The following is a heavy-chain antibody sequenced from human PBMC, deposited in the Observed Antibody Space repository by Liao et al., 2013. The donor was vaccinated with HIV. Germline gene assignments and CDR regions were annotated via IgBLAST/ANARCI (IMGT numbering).Heavy chain of an antibody. D-gene: IGHD3-16*01. CDR3: VRDFFLGPFDH. Sequence: QLQLQESGPRLVKLSETLSLSCNVSGGSFVDPRLFWAWIRQTPREGVEWIGSISSTGTTHYHPSLKSRVTLSIDTSRSQFFLRLKSMTAADTAIYFCVRDFFLGPFDHWGQGSLVIVSS. CDR2: ISSTGTT. V-gene: IGHV4-39*07. J-gene: IGHJ4*02. CDR1: GGSFVDPRLF.